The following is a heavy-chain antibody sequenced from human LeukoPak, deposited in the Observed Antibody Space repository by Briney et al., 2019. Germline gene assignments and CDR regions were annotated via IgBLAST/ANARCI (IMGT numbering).Heavy chain of an antibody. Sequence: GGSLRLSCAASGFTFSSYAMSLVRQAPGKGLEWVSAISGSGGSTYYADSVKGRFTISRDNSKNTLYLQMNSLRAEDTAVYYCAKVYYDFWSGPCNYWGQGTLVTVSS. CDR3: AKVYYDFWSGPCNY. V-gene: IGHV3-23*01. D-gene: IGHD3-3*01. J-gene: IGHJ4*02. CDR1: GFTFSSYA. CDR2: ISGSGGST.